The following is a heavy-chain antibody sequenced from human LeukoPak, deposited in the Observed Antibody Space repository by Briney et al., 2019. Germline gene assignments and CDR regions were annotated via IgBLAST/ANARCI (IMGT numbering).Heavy chain of an antibody. CDR1: GFTFNTYR. Sequence: GGSLRLSCAASGFTFNTYRMNWVRQAPGKGLEWVSSISSGSSYIYYADSVKGRFTISRDNAKNTLYLQMNNVRGEDTALYYCTKGPYGNSIYYGMDVWGQGTTVTVSS. J-gene: IGHJ6*02. CDR2: ISSGSSYI. D-gene: IGHD5-24*01. V-gene: IGHV3-21*04. CDR3: TKGPYGNSIYYGMDV.